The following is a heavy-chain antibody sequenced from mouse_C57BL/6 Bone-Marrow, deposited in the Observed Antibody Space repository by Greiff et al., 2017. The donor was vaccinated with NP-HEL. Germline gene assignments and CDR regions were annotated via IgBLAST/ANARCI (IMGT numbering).Heavy chain of an antibody. V-gene: IGHV1-81*01. CDR3: ARTPNYDYDWYFDV. CDR1: GYTFTSYG. CDR2: IYPRSGNT. D-gene: IGHD2-4*01. Sequence: VQLQQSGAELARPGASVKLSCKASGYTFTSYGISWVKQRTGQGLEWIGEIYPRSGNTYYNEKFTGKATLTADKSSSTAYMELRSLTSEDSAVYFCARTPNYDYDWYFDVWGTGTTVTVSS. J-gene: IGHJ1*03.